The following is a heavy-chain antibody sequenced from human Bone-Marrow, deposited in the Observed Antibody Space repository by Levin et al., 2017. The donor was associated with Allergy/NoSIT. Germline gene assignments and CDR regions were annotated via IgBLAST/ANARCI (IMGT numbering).Heavy chain of an antibody. CDR1: GFTFSSFW. CDR2: IDNDGAVT. J-gene: IGHJ6*02. V-gene: IGHV3-74*01. Sequence: GGSLRLSCAASGFTFSSFWMHWVRQVPGKGLVWVSRIDNDGAVTEYADSVKGRFTISRDNATNTLYSQMNSLRVEDTAVYYCVRGLGMDVWGQGTTVTVSS. CDR3: VRGLGMDV.